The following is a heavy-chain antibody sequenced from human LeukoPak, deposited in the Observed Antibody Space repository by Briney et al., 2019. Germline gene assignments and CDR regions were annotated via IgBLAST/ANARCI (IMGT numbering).Heavy chain of an antibody. Sequence: ASVKVSCKASGGTFSSYDISWVRQAPGQGLEWMGGIIPIFGTANYAQKFQGRVTITADESTSTAYMELSSLRSEDTAVYYCARVWDYDSSGYSYYFDYWGQGTLVTVSS. V-gene: IGHV1-69*01. CDR3: ARVWDYDSSGYSYYFDY. CDR2: IIPIFGTA. D-gene: IGHD3-22*01. J-gene: IGHJ4*02. CDR1: GGTFSSYD.